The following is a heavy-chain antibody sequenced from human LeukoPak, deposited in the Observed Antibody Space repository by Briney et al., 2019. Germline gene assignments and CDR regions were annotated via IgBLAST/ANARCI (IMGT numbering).Heavy chain of an antibody. CDR3: TTDRYYFDP. D-gene: IGHD3-22*01. V-gene: IGHV3-15*01. CDR2: IKSNNDGGTA. J-gene: IGHJ5*02. Sequence: PGGSLRLSCTASGLTFTTAWMSWVRQAPGKGLEWVGRIKSNNDGGTADFGAPVKDRFTMSRDDSRNTFYLQMNSLRTDDTAVYYCTTDRYYFDPWGRGTLVTVSS. CDR1: GLTFTTAW.